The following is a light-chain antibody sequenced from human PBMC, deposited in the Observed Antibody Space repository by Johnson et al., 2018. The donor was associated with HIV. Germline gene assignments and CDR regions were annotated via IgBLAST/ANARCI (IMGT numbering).Light chain of an antibody. CDR3: GTWDSSLSVYV. V-gene: IGLV1-51*02. CDR1: SFNIGNNY. J-gene: IGLJ1*01. CDR2: ENN. Sequence: QSVLTQPPSVSAAPGQKVTISCSGSSFNIGNNYVSWYQQLPGTAPKLLIYENNKRPSGIPDRFSGSKSGTSATLGITGLQTGDEADYYCGTWDSSLSVYVFGPGTKVTVL.